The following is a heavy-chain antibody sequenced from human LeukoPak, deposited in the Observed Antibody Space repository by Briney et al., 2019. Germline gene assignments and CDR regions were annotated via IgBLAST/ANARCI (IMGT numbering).Heavy chain of an antibody. CDR1: GGSISSYY. CDR3: ARQDYYGSGSYYNGMDY. J-gene: IGHJ4*02. D-gene: IGHD3-10*01. V-gene: IGHV4-59*01. Sequence: SETLSLTCSVSGGSISSYYWSWMRQPPGKGLEWLGYFYYSGSTNYNPSLKSRVTISVDTSKNQFSLKLSSVTAADTAVYYCARQDYYGSGSYYNGMDYWGQGTLVTVSS. CDR2: FYYSGST.